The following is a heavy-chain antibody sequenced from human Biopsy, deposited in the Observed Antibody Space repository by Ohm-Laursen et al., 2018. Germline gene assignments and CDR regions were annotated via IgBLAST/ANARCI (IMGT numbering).Heavy chain of an antibody. J-gene: IGHJ4*02. Sequence: ASVKVFCNASGDAFLGYYLHWVRQAPGQGLEWMGSIYPNSGDTDFAQKFQGRVSMTRDTSVSTAYLELSSLRSDDTAIYYCARDLLEWSLPSWGQGTLVTVSS. CDR3: ARDLLEWSLPS. D-gene: IGHD3-3*01. CDR2: IYPNSGDT. V-gene: IGHV1-2*02. CDR1: GDAFLGYY.